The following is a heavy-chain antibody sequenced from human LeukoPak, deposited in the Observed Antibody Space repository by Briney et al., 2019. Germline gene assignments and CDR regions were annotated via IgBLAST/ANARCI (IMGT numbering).Heavy chain of an antibody. CDR3: ATDPPYAIDY. CDR1: GFTFSDYY. Sequence: GGSLRLSCAASGFTFSDYYMSWTRQAPGKGLEWVSYISSSNTYTNNADSVKGRVTISRDDGKNTLYLHMNSLRDDDTAVYYCATDPPYAIDYWGQGILVTVSS. V-gene: IGHV3-11*03. J-gene: IGHJ4*02. CDR2: ISSSNTYT. D-gene: IGHD2-2*01.